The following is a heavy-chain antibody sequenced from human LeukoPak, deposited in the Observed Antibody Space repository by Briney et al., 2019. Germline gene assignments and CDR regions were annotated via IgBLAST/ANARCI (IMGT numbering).Heavy chain of an antibody. D-gene: IGHD6-19*01. CDR1: GYSFTSYW. CDR2: IYPGDSDT. J-gene: IGHJ6*02. CDR3: ARQNSIAVAGDYYYGMDV. V-gene: IGHV5-51*01. Sequence: GESLKISCKGSGYSFTSYWIGWVRQMPGKGLEWMGIIYPGDSDTRYSPSFQGQVTISADKSISTAYLQWSSLKASDTAMYYCARQNSIAVAGDYYYGMDVWGQGTTVTVPS.